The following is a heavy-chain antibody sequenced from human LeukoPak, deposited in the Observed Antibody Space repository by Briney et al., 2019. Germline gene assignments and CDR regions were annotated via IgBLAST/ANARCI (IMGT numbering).Heavy chain of an antibody. V-gene: IGHV4-39*01. Sequence: PSETLSLTCTVSGGSISSSSYYWGWIRQPPGKGLEWIGSIYYSGSTYYNPSLKSRVTISVDTSKNQFSLKLSSVTAADTAVYYCARLSQIDDQDAFDIWGQGTMVTVSS. CDR3: ARLSQIDDQDAFDI. J-gene: IGHJ3*02. CDR2: IYYSGST. CDR1: GGSISSSSYY.